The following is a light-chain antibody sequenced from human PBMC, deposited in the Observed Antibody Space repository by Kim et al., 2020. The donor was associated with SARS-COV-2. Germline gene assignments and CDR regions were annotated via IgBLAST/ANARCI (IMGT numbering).Light chain of an antibody. CDR3: QQRINWPRT. J-gene: IGKJ4*01. CDR1: QSVSSY. Sequence: EIVLTQSPVTLSLSPGERATLSCRASQSVSSYLVWYQQKPDQAPRLLIYDVSSRATGIPARFSGSGSGTDFTLTISSLEPEDFAVYYCQQRINWPRTFGEGPRWIS. V-gene: IGKV3-11*01. CDR2: DVS.